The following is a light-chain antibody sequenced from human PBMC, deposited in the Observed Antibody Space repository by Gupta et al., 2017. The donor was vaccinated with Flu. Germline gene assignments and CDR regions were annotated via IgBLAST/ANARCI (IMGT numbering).Light chain of an antibody. CDR2: KVS. V-gene: IGKV2-30*02. CDR3: MQGSHWPRT. Sequence: VTLGPPASISCMSSQSLAHTDGSTYLIWFQQRPGQAPRRLIYKVSKRDSGVPDKFSGSGSGTEFTLQISRVESEDIGVYYCMQGSHWPRTFGQGTKVEIK. J-gene: IGKJ1*01. CDR1: QSLAHTDGSTY.